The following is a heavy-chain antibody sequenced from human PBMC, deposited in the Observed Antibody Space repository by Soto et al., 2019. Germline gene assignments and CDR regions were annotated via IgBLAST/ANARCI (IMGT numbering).Heavy chain of an antibody. CDR3: VKPPVITASYYYYDVDV. CDR2: ISGSGIST. J-gene: IGHJ6*02. V-gene: IGHV3-23*01. CDR1: GFTFSTYP. D-gene: IGHD4-4*01. Sequence: GGSLRLSCAASGFTFSTYPMSWVRQAPGKGLEWVSGISGSGISTYYTDSVKGRFTISRDNSKNTVFLQMNSLRDEDTAVYYCVKPPVITASYYYYDVDVWGQGTTVTVSS.